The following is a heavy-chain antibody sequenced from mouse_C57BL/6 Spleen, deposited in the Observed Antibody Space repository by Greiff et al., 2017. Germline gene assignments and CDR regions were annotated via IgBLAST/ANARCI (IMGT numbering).Heavy chain of an antibody. CDR1: GYAFSSSW. D-gene: IGHD2-3*01. CDR3: ARSGYYVSYYAMDY. J-gene: IGHJ4*01. V-gene: IGHV1-82*01. CDR2: IYPGDGDT. Sequence: QVQLQQSGPELVKPGASVKISCKASGYAFSSSWMNWVKQRPGKGLEWIGRIYPGDGDTNYNGKFKGKATLTADKSSSTAYRQLSSLTSEDSAVYFCARSGYYVSYYAMDYWGQGTSVTVSS.